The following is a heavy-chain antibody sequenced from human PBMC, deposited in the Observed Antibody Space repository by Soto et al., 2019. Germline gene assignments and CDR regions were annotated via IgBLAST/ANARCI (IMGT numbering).Heavy chain of an antibody. CDR1: SGSISTANW. Sequence: QVPLQESGPRLVRPSGTLSLTCTVSSGSISTANWWSWVRQPPGRGLEWIGESYHSGSTNYNLSLKSLVTLSVDKSKNQFSLRLSSVTAADTAMYYCARRGGGVVLNATTPFDYWGQGTLVTVSS. V-gene: IGHV4-4*02. CDR3: ARRGGGVVLNATTPFDY. D-gene: IGHD2-21*01. CDR2: SYHSGST. J-gene: IGHJ4*02.